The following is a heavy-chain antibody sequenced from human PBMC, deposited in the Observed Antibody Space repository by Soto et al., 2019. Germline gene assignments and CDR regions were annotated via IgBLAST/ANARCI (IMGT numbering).Heavy chain of an antibody. V-gene: IGHV1-8*01. CDR1: GYTFTSYD. D-gene: IGHD1-1*01. J-gene: IGHJ5*02. CDR2: MNPNSGNT. Sequence: QVQLVQSGAEVKKPGASVKVSCKASGYTFTSYDINWVRQATGQGLEWMGWMNPNSGNTGYAQKFQGRVTMTRNTSRNTAYRKRSSLRSEDTAVYYCASVEQRNRRYNWFDPWGQGTLVTVSS. CDR3: ASVEQRNRRYNWFDP.